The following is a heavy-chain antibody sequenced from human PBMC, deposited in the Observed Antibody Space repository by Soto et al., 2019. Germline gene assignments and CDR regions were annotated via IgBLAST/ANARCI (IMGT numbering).Heavy chain of an antibody. CDR1: GFSLNTAGGG. J-gene: IGHJ6*02. V-gene: IGHV2-5*01. CDR2: IYWNDDK. CDR3: AHRPNWGINGLGA. D-gene: IGHD7-27*01. Sequence: QITLKESGPTRVKPTQTLTLTCTLSGFSLNTAGGGVVWIRQPPGKALEWLALIYWNDDKRYSPSLNNRLTITRDTSRNQVVLTMTNMAPDDTSTYYCAHRPNWGINGLGAWGQGTSVTVSS.